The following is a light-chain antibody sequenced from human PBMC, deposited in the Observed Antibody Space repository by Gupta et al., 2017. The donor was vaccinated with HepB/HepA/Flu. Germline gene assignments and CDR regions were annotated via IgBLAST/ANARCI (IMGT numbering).Light chain of an antibody. V-gene: IGLV3-19*01. CDR1: SLRRFY. CDR3: QFRDSHSDPGV. J-gene: IGLJ3*02. Sequence: SALTAASAVSVALGQTVRITCQGDSLRRFYASWYQQKPGQAPVLVFYSNKNRPSGIPERFSGSSSGNTATLTINGVQAEDEADYYCQFRDSHSDPGVFGGGTKVTVL. CDR2: SNK.